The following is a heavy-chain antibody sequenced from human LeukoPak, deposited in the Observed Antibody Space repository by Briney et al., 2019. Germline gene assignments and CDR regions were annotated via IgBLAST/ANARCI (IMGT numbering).Heavy chain of an antibody. CDR3: AKEGGTGTRFDY. CDR1: GFTFSSYG. J-gene: IGHJ4*02. Sequence: GGSLRLSCAASGFTFSSYGMSWVRQAPGKGLEWVSAISGSGTGTYYADSVKGRFTISRDNSKNTLYLQMNSLRAEDTAVYYCAKEGGTGTRFDYWGQGTLVTVSS. CDR2: ISGSGTGT. V-gene: IGHV3-23*01. D-gene: IGHD1-7*01.